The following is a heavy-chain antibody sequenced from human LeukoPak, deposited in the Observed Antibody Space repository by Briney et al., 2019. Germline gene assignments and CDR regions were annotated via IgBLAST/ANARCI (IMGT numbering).Heavy chain of an antibody. Sequence: PGESLRLSCTASGFIFSNYGMNWVRQAPGKGLEWVAYIGSNRKSIDYADSVKGRFTISRDNAQNSLFLQMNSLRAEDTAVYYCARGGAARPDYWGQGTMVTVSS. J-gene: IGHJ4*02. CDR2: IGSNRKSI. CDR1: GFIFSNYG. V-gene: IGHV3-48*01. D-gene: IGHD6-6*01. CDR3: ARGGAARPDY.